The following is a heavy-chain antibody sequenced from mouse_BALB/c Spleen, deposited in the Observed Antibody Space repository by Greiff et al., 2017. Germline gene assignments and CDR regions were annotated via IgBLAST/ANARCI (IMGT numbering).Heavy chain of an antibody. J-gene: IGHJ4*01. CDR2: IYPGSGST. CDR1: GYTFTSYW. V-gene: IGHV1S22*01. CDR3: TRLEEYAMDY. Sequence: LQQPGSELVRPGASVKLSCKASGYTFTSYWMHWVKQRPGQGLEWIGNIYPGSGSTNYDEKFKSKATLTVDTSSSTAYMQLSSLTSEDSAVYCCTRLEEYAMDYWGQGTSVTVSS.